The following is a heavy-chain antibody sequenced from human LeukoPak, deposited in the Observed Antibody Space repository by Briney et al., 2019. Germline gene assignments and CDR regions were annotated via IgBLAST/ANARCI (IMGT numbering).Heavy chain of an antibody. CDR2: ITSSGTT. Sequence: GGSLRLSCAASGFTFGSYGMHWVRQAPGKGLEWVSSITSSGTTNYAEFVKDRFVISRDNSKDTLFLQMNSLRVEDTAVYYCANTGSYSIYWGQGTLVTVSS. CDR1: GFTFGSYG. J-gene: IGHJ4*02. D-gene: IGHD1-1*01. CDR3: ANTGSYSIY. V-gene: IGHV3-23*01.